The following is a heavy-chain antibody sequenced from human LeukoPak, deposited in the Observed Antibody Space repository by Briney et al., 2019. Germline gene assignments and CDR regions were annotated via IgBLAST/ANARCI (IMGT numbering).Heavy chain of an antibody. CDR3: ARVLVDTAMANDY. CDR1: GGSISSGGYY. Sequence: RPSETLSLTCTVSGGSISSGGYYWSWIRQHPGKGLEWIGYIYYSGSTYYNPSLKSRVTISVDTSKNQFSLKLSSVTAADTGVYYCARVLVDTAMANDYWGQGTLVTVSS. D-gene: IGHD5-18*01. CDR2: IYYSGST. J-gene: IGHJ4*02. V-gene: IGHV4-31*03.